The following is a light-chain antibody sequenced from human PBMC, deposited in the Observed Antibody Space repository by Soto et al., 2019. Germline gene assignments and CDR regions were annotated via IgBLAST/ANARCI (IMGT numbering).Light chain of an antibody. J-gene: IGKJ3*01. V-gene: IGKV3-20*01. CDR2: NTS. CDR3: QHYGGSFI. Sequence: EIVLTQSPGTLSLSPEEGATVSCRDSQSINSKSLVWYQRKFGQAPRLLIYNTSTRATGIPDRFSGSGSGTDFTLSISGLEPEDLAVYYCQHYGGSFIFGPGTKVDFK. CDR1: QSINSKS.